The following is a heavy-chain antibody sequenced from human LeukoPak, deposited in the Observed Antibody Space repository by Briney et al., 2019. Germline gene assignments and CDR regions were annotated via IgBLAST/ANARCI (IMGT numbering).Heavy chain of an antibody. J-gene: IGHJ4*02. V-gene: IGHV3-20*04. CDR2: INWSGGST. CDR3: AREGYDLLTVKAFDY. CDR1: GFLFYEHG. Sequence: GGPLTLFCTASGFLFYEHGMSWLRHATGKALEWVTGINWSGGSTVCADPVKGRFTISRDNARNTLYLQMSSLRAEDTAVYYCAREGYDLLTVKAFDYWGQGALVTVSS. D-gene: IGHD3-9*01.